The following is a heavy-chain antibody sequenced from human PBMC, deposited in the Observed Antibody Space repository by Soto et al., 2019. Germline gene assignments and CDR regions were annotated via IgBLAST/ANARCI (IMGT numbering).Heavy chain of an antibody. CDR3: ARAKYYYGSGSYPHYNWFDP. V-gene: IGHV1-3*01. J-gene: IGHJ5*02. CDR1: GYTFTSYA. Sequence: QVQLVQSGAEVKKPGASVKVSCKASGYTFTSYAMHWVRQAPGQRLEWMGWINAGNGNTKYSQKFQGRVTITRDTSASTAYMELSSLRSEDTAVYYCARAKYYYGSGSYPHYNWFDPWGQGTLVTVSS. D-gene: IGHD3-10*01. CDR2: INAGNGNT.